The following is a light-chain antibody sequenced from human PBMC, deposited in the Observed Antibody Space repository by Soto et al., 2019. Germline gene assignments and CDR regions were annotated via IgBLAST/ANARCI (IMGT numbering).Light chain of an antibody. J-gene: IGKJ5*01. Sequence: DIVMTQSPAPLSVSPGEGATVSCRASQSVSSHLAWYQHKPGQAPRLLIYDISSRATGIPDRFSGSVSGTDFTLTITRLEPEDFAVFYCQQYGSSEIIFGQGTRLEIK. V-gene: IGKV3-20*01. CDR1: QSVSSH. CDR2: DIS. CDR3: QQYGSSEII.